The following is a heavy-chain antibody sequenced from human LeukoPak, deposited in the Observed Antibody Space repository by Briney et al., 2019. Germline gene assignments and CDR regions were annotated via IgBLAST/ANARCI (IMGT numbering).Heavy chain of an antibody. J-gene: IGHJ4*02. CDR3: ARASHIVVVTAIIH. D-gene: IGHD2-21*02. Sequence: GASVKVSCKASGYTFTSYGISWVRQAPGQGLEWMGWISAYNGNTNYAQKLQGRDTMTTDTSTSTAYMELRSLRSDDTAVYYCARASHIVVVTAIIHWGQGTLVTVSS. CDR1: GYTFTSYG. CDR2: ISAYNGNT. V-gene: IGHV1-18*01.